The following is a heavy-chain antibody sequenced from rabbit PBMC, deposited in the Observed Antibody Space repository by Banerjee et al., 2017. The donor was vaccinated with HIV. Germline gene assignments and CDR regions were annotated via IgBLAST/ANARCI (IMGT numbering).Heavy chain of an antibody. CDR1: GFDFNNNA. V-gene: IGHV1S45*01. D-gene: IGHD7-1*01. CDR3: ARDLAAVTGWNFGL. Sequence: QEQLEESGGDLVQPEGSLTLTCKASGFDFNNNAMCWVRQAPGKGLEWIASIDNGINGNTVYASWAKGRFTISRTSSTTVTLQMTSLTGADTATYFCARDLAAVTGWNFGLWGPGTLVTVS. J-gene: IGHJ4*01. CDR2: IDNGINGNT.